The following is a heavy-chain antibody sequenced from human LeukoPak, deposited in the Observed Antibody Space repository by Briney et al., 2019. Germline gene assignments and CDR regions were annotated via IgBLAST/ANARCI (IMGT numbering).Heavy chain of an antibody. J-gene: IGHJ5*02. D-gene: IGHD5-12*01. CDR3: ARGSDIVATIWFDP. CDR2: IYYSGST. CDR1: GGSIGSGDYY. V-gene: IGHV4-31*03. Sequence: PSETLSLTCTVSGGSIGSGDYYWSWIRQHPGKGLEWIGYIYYSGSTYHNPSLKSRVTISGDTSKNQFSLKLSSVTAADTAVYYCARGSDIVATIWFDPWGQGILVTVSS.